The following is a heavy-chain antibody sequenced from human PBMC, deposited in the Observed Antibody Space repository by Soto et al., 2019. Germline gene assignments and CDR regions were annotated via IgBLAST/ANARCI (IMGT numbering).Heavy chain of an antibody. D-gene: IGHD3-22*01. CDR3: ARSGQYYYDSSGYYVDAFDI. J-gene: IGHJ3*02. CDR1: GFTFGSYS. Sequence: GSLRLSCAASGFTFGSYSMNWVRQAPGKGLEWVSSISSSSSYIYYADSVKGRFTISRDNAKNSLYLQMNSLRAEDTAVYYCARSGQYYYDSSGYYVDAFDIWGQGTMVTVSS. V-gene: IGHV3-21*01. CDR2: ISSSSSYI.